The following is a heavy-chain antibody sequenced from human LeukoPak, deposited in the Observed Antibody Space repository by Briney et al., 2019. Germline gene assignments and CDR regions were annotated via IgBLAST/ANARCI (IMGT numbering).Heavy chain of an antibody. CDR2: IDHSGGT. Sequence: SETLSLTCAVYGGSFSSYYWSSLRQPPGKGLEWIGEIDHSGGTTYNPSLKSRVTMLIDTSKNQFFLKLSSVTAADAAVYYCARGFSHWGQGTLVTVSS. J-gene: IGHJ4*02. CDR1: GGSFSSYY. CDR3: ARGFSH. V-gene: IGHV4-34*01.